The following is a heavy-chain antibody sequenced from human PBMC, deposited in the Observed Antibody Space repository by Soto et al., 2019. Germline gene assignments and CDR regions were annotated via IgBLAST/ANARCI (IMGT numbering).Heavy chain of an antibody. CDR1: GFTFSSYA. V-gene: IGHV3-30-3*01. J-gene: IGHJ4*02. D-gene: IGHD3-22*01. CDR3: ARELYYYDSSGPFDY. Sequence: VGSLRLSCAASGFTFSSYAMHWVRQAPVKVLEWVAVISYDGSNKYYADSVKGRFTISRDNSKNTLYLQMNSLRAEDTAVYYCARELYYYDSSGPFDYWGQGTLVTVSS. CDR2: ISYDGSNK.